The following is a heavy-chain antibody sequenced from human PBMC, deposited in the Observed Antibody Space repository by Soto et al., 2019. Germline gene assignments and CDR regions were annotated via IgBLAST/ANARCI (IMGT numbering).Heavy chain of an antibody. CDR2: IIPIFGTT. J-gene: IGHJ6*02. D-gene: IGHD4-17*01. Sequence: QVQLVQSEAEVKKPGSSVKVSCQASGGSFSRYAISWVRQAPGQGPEWMGGIIPIFGTTNYAQKFQGRVTITADESTSTAYLELSSLRPDDTAVYYCARHNRDWLTTLRTHYGMDVWGQGTTVTVSS. CDR1: GGSFSRYA. CDR3: ARHNRDWLTTLRTHYGMDV. V-gene: IGHV1-69*01.